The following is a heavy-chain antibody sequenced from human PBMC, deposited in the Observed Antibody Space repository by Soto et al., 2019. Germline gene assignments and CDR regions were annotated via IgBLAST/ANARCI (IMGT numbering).Heavy chain of an antibody. J-gene: IGHJ2*01. V-gene: IGHV4-59*01. CDR1: GVSISSYY. Sequence: QVQLQESGPGLVKPSETLSLTCTVSGVSISSYYWSWIRQPPGKGLVWIGYIYYSWSTNYNPSLKSRVTSPVDTSKNQFSLKLSSVTAADTAVYYCTRGWGGYFDLWGRGTLVTVSS. CDR3: TRGWGGYFDL. D-gene: IGHD1-26*01. CDR2: IYYSWST.